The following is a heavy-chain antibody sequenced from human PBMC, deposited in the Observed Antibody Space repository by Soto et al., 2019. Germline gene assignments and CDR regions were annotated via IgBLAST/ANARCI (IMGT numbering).Heavy chain of an antibody. Sequence: SVKVSCKASRVAFSKFIVTWVRQAPGLGLEWVGGIIPVFGTANCAQKFQGRVTITADESTSTSYMEVNNLRSEDTAVYYCAKVRYSSPMGYYYGMDVWGQGTTVTVSS. D-gene: IGHD2-2*01. CDR2: IIPVFGTA. J-gene: IGHJ6*02. V-gene: IGHV1-69*13. CDR3: AKVRYSSPMGYYYGMDV. CDR1: RVAFSKFI.